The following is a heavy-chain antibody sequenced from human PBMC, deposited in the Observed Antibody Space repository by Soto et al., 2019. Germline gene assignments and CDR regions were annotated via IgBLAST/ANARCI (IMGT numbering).Heavy chain of an antibody. J-gene: IGHJ3*02. D-gene: IGHD3-22*01. CDR2: ISGSGGST. Sequence: EVQLLESGGGLVQPGGSLRLSCAASGFTFSSYAMSWVRQAPGKGLEWVSAISGSGGSTYYADSVKGRFTISRDNSKNTLYLQMNSLRAEDTAVYYCAKDRELDYYDSSGYYQAAFDIWGQGTMVTVSS. CDR3: AKDRELDYYDSSGYYQAAFDI. CDR1: GFTFSSYA. V-gene: IGHV3-23*01.